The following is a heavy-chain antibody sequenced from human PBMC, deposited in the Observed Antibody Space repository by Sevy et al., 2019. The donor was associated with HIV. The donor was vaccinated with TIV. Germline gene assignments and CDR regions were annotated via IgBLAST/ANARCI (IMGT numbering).Heavy chain of an antibody. D-gene: IGHD3-10*01. V-gene: IGHV4-34*01. Sequence: SETLSLTCAVSGGPFYNNYWRWIRQPPGKGLEWIGEINPSGSVNYNPSLKSRVTISVDTSRNEFSLTLSSVTAADTAVYYCARGMLKPWSGTYYKSNWFDPWGQGTQVTVSS. CDR2: INPSGSV. J-gene: IGHJ5*02. CDR3: ARGMLKPWSGTYYKSNWFDP. CDR1: GGPFYNNY.